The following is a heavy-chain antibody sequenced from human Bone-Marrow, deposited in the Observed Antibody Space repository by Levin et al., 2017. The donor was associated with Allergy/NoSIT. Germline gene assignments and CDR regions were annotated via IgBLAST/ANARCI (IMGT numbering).Heavy chain of an antibody. V-gene: IGHV3-23*01. CDR2: ISASGGRT. D-gene: IGHD6-19*01. CDR1: GFTFSSYA. CDR3: AKGLDSSGWKFDY. J-gene: IGHJ4*02. Sequence: GESLKISCAASGFTFSSYAMSWVRQAPGKGLEWVSLISASGGRTYYADSVKGRFTISRDNSKNTLYLQTNSLRAEDTAVYYCAKGLDSSGWKFDYWGQGTLVTVSS.